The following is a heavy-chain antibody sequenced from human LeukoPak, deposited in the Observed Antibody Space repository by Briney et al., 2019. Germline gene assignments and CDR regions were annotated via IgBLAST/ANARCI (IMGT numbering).Heavy chain of an antibody. Sequence: SETLSLTCTVSGGSISNYYWSWIRQPPGKGLEWIGYTSYSGSTDYNPSLKSRVTISVDTSKNQFSLILTSVTAADTAVYYCTREPDTVTVGVWGQGALVTVSS. CDR1: GGSISNYY. D-gene: IGHD4-17*01. CDR3: TREPDTVTVGV. J-gene: IGHJ4*02. CDR2: TSYSGST. V-gene: IGHV4-59*01.